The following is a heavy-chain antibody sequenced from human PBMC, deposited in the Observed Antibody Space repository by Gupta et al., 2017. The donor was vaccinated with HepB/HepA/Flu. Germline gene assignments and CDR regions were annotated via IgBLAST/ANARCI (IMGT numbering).Heavy chain of an antibody. CDR2: IRSKANSYAT. J-gene: IGHJ3*02. D-gene: IGHD2-21*02. CDR3: STVVVTAILGSDAFDI. V-gene: IGHV3-73*01. Sequence: EVQLVESGGGLVQPGGSLKLSCAASGFTFSGSAMHWVRQASGKGLEWVGRIRSKANSYATAYAASVKGRFTISRDDSKNTAYLQMNSLKTEDTAVYYCSTVVVTAILGSDAFDIWGQGTMVTGSS. CDR1: GFTFSGSA.